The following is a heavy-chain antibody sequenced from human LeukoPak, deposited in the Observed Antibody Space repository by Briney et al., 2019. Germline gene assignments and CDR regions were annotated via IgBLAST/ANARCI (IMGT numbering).Heavy chain of an antibody. CDR1: GFTFSSYE. V-gene: IGHV3-48*03. CDR2: ISSSGSTI. D-gene: IGHD3-16*02. CDR3: ARVSLGLRLGELSLNVGKDY. J-gene: IGHJ4*02. Sequence: AGGSLRLSCAASGFTFSSYEMNWVRQAPGKGLEWVSYISSSGSTIYYADSVKGRFTIPRDNAKNSLYLQMNSLRAEDTAVYYCARVSLGLRLGELSLNVGKDYWGQGTLVTVSS.